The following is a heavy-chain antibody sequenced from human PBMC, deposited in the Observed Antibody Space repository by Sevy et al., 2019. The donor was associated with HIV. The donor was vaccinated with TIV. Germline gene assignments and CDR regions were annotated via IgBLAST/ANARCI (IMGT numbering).Heavy chain of an antibody. D-gene: IGHD3-22*01. V-gene: IGHV3-48*02. J-gene: IGHJ4*02. CDR1: GFTFSNYT. CDR3: ARALGGYYYDSSGYYSFDY. CDR2: IWCSSATI. Sequence: GGSLRLSCAASGFTFSNYTMNWVRQAPGKGLEWVSNIWCSSATIYYADSVKGRFTISRDNAKNSLYLQMNSLRDEDTAVYYCARALGGYYYDSSGYYSFDYWGQGTLVTVSS.